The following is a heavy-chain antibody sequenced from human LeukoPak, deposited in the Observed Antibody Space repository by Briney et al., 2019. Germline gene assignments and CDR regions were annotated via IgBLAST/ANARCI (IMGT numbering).Heavy chain of an antibody. CDR1: GGTFSSQI. D-gene: IGHD3-16*01. CDR2: IIPGVDIK. CDR3: AREMRSYGWGYLDY. J-gene: IGHJ4*02. Sequence: SVKVSCKASGGTFSSQIISWVRQAPGQGLEWMGKIIPGVDIKKYSQKFQGRVTIIADKSTSTAYLDLSSLRSDDTAIYYCAREMRSYGWGYLDYWGQGTLVTVSS. V-gene: IGHV1-69*04.